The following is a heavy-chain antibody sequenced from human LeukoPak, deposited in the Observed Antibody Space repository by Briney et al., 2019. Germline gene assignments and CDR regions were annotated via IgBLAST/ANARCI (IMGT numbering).Heavy chain of an antibody. CDR1: GGTFSSYA. CDR3: AGPLDTVDAFDI. D-gene: IGHD3/OR15-3a*01. Sequence: GSSVKVSCKASGGTFSSYAISWVRQAPGQGLEWMGWINPNSGGTDYAQKFQGRVTMTRDTSISTAYMELSRLRSDDTAVYYCAGPLDTVDAFDIWGQGTMVTVSS. V-gene: IGHV1-2*02. CDR2: INPNSGGT. J-gene: IGHJ3*02.